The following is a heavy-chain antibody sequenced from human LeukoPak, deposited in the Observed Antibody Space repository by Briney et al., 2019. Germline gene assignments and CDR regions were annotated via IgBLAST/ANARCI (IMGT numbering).Heavy chain of an antibody. CDR1: GFTSSSYW. D-gene: IGHD6-19*01. Sequence: GGSLRLSCAASGFTSSSYWMSWVRQAPGKGLEWVAHIKRDGSDKYYVGSVEGRFTISRDNAKNSLYLQMSSLRAEDTAIYYCARALYNRGWYPDYFDSWGQGALVTVSS. J-gene: IGHJ4*02. CDR3: ARALYNRGWYPDYFDS. CDR2: IKRDGSDK. V-gene: IGHV3-7*01.